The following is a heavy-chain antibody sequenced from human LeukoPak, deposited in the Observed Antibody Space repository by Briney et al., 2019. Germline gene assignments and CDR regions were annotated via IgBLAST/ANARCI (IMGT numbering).Heavy chain of an antibody. Sequence: SGTLSLTCTVSGGSISSYYWSWIRQPPGKGLEWIGYIYYSGSTNYNPSLKSRVTISVDTSKNQFSLKLSSVTAADTAVYYCARFIVGATGIDYWGQGTLVTVSS. CDR1: GGSISSYY. CDR2: IYYSGST. J-gene: IGHJ4*02. CDR3: ARFIVGATGIDY. D-gene: IGHD1-26*01. V-gene: IGHV4-59*01.